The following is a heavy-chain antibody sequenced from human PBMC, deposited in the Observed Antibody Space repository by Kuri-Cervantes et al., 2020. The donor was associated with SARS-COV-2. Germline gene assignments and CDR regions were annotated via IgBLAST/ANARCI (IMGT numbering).Heavy chain of an antibody. CDR2: ISKGSDTI. J-gene: IGHJ4*02. CDR3: AKDENWVTIFESSFDY. CDR1: GFTFNTYS. Sequence: GGSLRLSCAASGFTFNTYSMDWVRLAPGKGLEWLAYISKGSDTIYYADSVKGRFTISRDNSKNTLYLQMNSLRAEDTAVYYCAKDENWVTIFESSFDYWGQGTLVTVSS. D-gene: IGHD3-3*01. V-gene: IGHV3-23*01.